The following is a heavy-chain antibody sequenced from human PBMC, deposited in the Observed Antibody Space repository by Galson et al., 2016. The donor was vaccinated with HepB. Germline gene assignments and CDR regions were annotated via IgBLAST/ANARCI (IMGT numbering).Heavy chain of an antibody. CDR3: ANIGWGGDS. CDR1: GASVSSPTSF. Sequence: SETLSLTCSVSGASVSSPTSFWTWIRQPPGKGLEWIGFVFYDERTGNDPSFESRVTISLDTSNNQFSLKLTSVTTADTAVYYCANIGWGGDSWGPGALVAVSS. CDR2: VFYDERT. J-gene: IGHJ4*02. D-gene: IGHD3-16*01. V-gene: IGHV4-61*01.